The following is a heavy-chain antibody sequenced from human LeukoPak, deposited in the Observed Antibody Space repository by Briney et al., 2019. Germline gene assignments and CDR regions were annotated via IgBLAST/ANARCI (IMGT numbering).Heavy chain of an antibody. CDR3: AKDPTHYRVWDYYETIGLSY. CDR1: GFTFSSYG. Sequence: GGSLRLSCAASGFTFSSYGMHWVRQAPGKGLEWVTFIRYDGSNKYYADSVKGRFTISRDNSKNTLNLHMNSLRAEDTAVYYCAKDPTHYRVWDYYETIGLSYWGQGTLVTVSS. V-gene: IGHV3-30*02. CDR2: IRYDGSNK. J-gene: IGHJ4*02. D-gene: IGHD3-22*01.